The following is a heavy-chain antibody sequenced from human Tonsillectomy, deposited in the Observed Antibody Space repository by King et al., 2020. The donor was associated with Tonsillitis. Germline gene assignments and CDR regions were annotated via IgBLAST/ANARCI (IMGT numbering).Heavy chain of an antibody. D-gene: IGHD3-22*01. CDR3: ARDKVCSGYYCAYRMDV. CDR1: GGSISSYY. Sequence: VQLQESGPGLVKPSETLSLTCTVSGGSISSYYWSWIRQPPGKGLEWIGQIYYSGSTNYNPSLKSRVTISVDTSKNQFSLKLSSVTAADTAVYYCARDKVCSGYYCAYRMDVWGQGTTVTVSS. J-gene: IGHJ6*02. V-gene: IGHV4-59*01. CDR2: IYYSGST.